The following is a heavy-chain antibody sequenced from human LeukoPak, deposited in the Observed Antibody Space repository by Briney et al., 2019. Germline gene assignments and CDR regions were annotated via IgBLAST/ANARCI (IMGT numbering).Heavy chain of an antibody. CDR3: ARKGGWVGGDAFDI. D-gene: IGHD3-16*01. CDR1: GFMFSDYY. Sequence: GGSLRLSCAASGFMFSDYYMNWIRQAPGKGLEWVSYINPSSSYTKYSDSVKGRFTISRDNAKNSVYLQMNSLRAEDTAVYYCARKGGWVGGDAFDIWGQGTMVTVSS. J-gene: IGHJ3*02. V-gene: IGHV3-11*03. CDR2: INPSSSYT.